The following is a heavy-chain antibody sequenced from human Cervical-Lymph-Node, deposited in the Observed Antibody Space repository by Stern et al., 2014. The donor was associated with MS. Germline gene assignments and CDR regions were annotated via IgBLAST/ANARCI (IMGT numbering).Heavy chain of an antibody. CDR2: ITTYNGSP. D-gene: IGHD6-13*01. Sequence: VQLVXSGPEVKKPGASVKVSCKASGYTFTNYGISWVRQAPGQGLEWMGWITTYNGSPYYAQRLQGRVTMTTDTSTSTAYMELRSLRSDDTAVYYCARVLSNTWYXNXFDPWGQGTLVTVS. J-gene: IGHJ5*02. CDR3: ARVLSNTWYXNXFDP. CDR1: GYTFTNYG. V-gene: IGHV1-18*01.